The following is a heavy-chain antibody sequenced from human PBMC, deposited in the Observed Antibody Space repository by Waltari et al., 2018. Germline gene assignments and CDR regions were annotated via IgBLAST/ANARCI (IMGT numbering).Heavy chain of an antibody. CDR3: ASTSYYYYMDV. Sequence: QVQLQPWGAGLLKPSETLSLTCAVYGGSFSGYYWSWLRQPPGKGLEWIGEINHSGSTKYSPSLKSRVTIEVDTSKNQFSLKRSSGTAADTAVYYCASTSYYYYMDVWGKGTTVTVSS. V-gene: IGHV4-34*01. D-gene: IGHD2-2*01. CDR1: GGSFSGYY. CDR2: INHSGST. J-gene: IGHJ6*03.